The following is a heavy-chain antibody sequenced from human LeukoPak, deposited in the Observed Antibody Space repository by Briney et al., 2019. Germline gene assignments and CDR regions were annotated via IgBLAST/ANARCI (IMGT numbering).Heavy chain of an antibody. V-gene: IGHV5-51*01. CDR1: GYSFTSYW. Sequence: GESLKISCKGSGYSFTSYWIGWVRQMPGKGLEWMGIICPGDSDTRYSPSFQGQVTISADKSISTAYLQWSSLQASDPPMYYWARHAWYFDLGGRGTLVTVPS. J-gene: IGHJ2*01. CDR3: ARHAWYFDL. CDR2: ICPGDSDT.